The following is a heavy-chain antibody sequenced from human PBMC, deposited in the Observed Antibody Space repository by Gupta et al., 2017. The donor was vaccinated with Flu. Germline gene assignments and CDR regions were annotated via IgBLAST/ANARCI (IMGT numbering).Heavy chain of an antibody. J-gene: IGHJ6*02. D-gene: IGHD1-26*01. Sequence: PGKGLGWMGIMFPGDSDTKYSPSFQGQVTISADKSISTACLQWNSLKASDTAMYYCATDGVSRGYYHDGMDVWGRGTTVTVSS. CDR3: ATDGVSRGYYHDGMDV. V-gene: IGHV5-51*06. CDR2: MFPGDSDT.